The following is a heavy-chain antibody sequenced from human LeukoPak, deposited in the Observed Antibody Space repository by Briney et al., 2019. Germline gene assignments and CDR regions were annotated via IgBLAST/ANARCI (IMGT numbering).Heavy chain of an antibody. D-gene: IGHD2-15*01. CDR3: ARCSGGSCYGPAFDY. Sequence: GSLRLSCAASGFTFSSYAMSWVRQAPGKGLEWVSAISGSGGSTYYADSVKGRFTISRDNSKNTLYLQMNSLRAEDTAVYYCARCSGGSCYGPAFDYWGQGTLVTVSS. CDR2: ISGSGGST. CDR1: GFTFSSYA. V-gene: IGHV3-23*01. J-gene: IGHJ4*02.